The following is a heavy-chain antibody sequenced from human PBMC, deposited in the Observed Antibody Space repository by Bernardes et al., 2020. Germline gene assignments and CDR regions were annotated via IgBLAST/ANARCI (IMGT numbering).Heavy chain of an antibody. CDR2: ISSSSGHI. V-gene: IGHV3-21*01. D-gene: IGHD3-10*01. Sequence: WGSLRLSCAASGFTFSSYSMNWVRQAPGKGLEWVSSISSSSGHIYYADSVKGRFTISRDNAKNSLYLHMNSLRAEDTAVYYCARWFGELFYYYNGMDVWGQGTTVTVSS. J-gene: IGHJ6*02. CDR3: ARWFGELFYYYNGMDV. CDR1: GFTFSSYS.